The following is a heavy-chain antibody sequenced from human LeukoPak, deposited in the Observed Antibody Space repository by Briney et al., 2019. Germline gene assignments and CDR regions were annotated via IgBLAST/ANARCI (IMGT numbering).Heavy chain of an antibody. CDR3: ARGTWGTGDPY. J-gene: IGHJ4*02. CDR1: GGTFSSYA. Sequence: ASVKVSCKASGGTFSSYAISWVRQAPGQGLEWMGRIIPIFGTANYAQKLQGRVTITTDESTSTAYMELSSLRSEDTAVYYCARGTWGTGDPYWGQGTLVTVSS. D-gene: IGHD4-17*01. V-gene: IGHV1-69*05. CDR2: IIPIFGTA.